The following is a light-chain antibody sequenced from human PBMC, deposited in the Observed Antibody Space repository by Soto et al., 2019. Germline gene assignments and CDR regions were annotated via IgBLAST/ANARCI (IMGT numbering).Light chain of an antibody. Sequence: QSVLTQPASVSGSPGQSITISCTGTSSDIGSNNYVSWFQQRPGKAPTLIIYDVSNRPSGVSTHFSGSKSGNTASLTISGVLPEDEAEYYSSSYTPSTWLFGGGTKVTVL. J-gene: IGLJ3*02. CDR2: DVS. V-gene: IGLV2-14*01. CDR3: SSYTPSTWL. CDR1: SSDIGSNNY.